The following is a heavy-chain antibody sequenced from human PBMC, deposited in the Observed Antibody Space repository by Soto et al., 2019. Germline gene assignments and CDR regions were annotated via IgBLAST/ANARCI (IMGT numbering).Heavy chain of an antibody. J-gene: IGHJ5*02. CDR1: GDSMTSPPYY. Sequence: SATLSLTCNVSGDSMTSPPYYWGWIRQPPGKGLEWIGTVYYSGATYYNPSLRGRLTVSADTSKNYFSLRLTSVTAADTAVYYCGRHENWSSPWGQEILVT. D-gene: IGHD1-1*01. CDR3: GRHENWSSP. V-gene: IGHV4-39*01. CDR2: VYYSGAT.